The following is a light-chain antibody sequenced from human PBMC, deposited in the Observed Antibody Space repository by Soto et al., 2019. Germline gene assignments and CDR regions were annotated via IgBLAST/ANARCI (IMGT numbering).Light chain of an antibody. Sequence: DIVMTPSPHSLAFSLGYRSTINCKSSQSVLYSSNNKNYLAWYQQKPGQAPRFLIYGASTRATGIPARFSGSGSGTQFTLTISSLQSEDSAIYYCQHYNNWPWTFGQGTKVDIK. CDR2: GAS. CDR1: QSVLYSSNNKNY. J-gene: IGKJ1*01. CDR3: QHYNNWPWT. V-gene: IGKV4-1*01.